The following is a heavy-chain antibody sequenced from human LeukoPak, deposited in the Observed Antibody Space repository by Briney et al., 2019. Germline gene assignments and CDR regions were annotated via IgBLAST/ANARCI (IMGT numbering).Heavy chain of an antibody. Sequence: ASVRVSCKASGYTFSSYAIHWVRQAPGQRLEWMGWINAGNGNTKYSQKFQGRVTITRDTSASTVYMELSSLRSEDTAVYYCARSYYDISTGYPRNNWFDPWGQGTLVTVSS. CDR2: INAGNGNT. J-gene: IGHJ5*02. CDR3: ARSYYDISTGYPRNNWFDP. V-gene: IGHV1-3*01. CDR1: GYTFSSYA. D-gene: IGHD3-9*01.